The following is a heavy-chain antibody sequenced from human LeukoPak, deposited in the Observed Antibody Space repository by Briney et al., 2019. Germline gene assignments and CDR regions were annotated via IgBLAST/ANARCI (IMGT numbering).Heavy chain of an antibody. CDR3: AKAFKGAYYGPASRYFDL. Sequence: PGGSLRLSCAASGFTFSSYEMNWVRQAPGKGLEWVSAISGSGGSTYYADSVKGRFTISRDNSKNTLYLQMNSLRAEDTAVYYCAKAFKGAYYGPASRYFDLWGRGTLVTVSS. CDR1: GFTFSSYE. CDR2: ISGSGGST. J-gene: IGHJ2*01. V-gene: IGHV3-23*01. D-gene: IGHD3-10*01.